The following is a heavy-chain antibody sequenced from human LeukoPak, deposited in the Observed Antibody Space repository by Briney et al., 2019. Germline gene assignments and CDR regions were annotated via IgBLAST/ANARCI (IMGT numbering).Heavy chain of an antibody. CDR3: ARDSGSYSTYYFDY. V-gene: IGHV1-69*04. D-gene: IGHD1-26*01. CDR1: GGTFSSYA. CDR2: IIPIFGIA. Sequence: GSSVKVSCKASGGTFSSYAISWVRQAPGQGLEWMGRIIPIFGIANYAQKFQGRVTITADKSMSTAYMELSSLRSEDTAVYYCARDSGSYSTYYFDYWGQGTLVTVSS. J-gene: IGHJ4*02.